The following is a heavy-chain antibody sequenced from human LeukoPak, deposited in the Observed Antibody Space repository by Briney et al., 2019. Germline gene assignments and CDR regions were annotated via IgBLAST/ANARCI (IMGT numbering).Heavy chain of an antibody. V-gene: IGHV5-51*01. CDR1: GYSFASYW. CDR3: ARQWGDCSSTSCYSAY. CDR2: IYPGDSDT. D-gene: IGHD2-2*01. J-gene: IGHJ4*02. Sequence: GASLKISFKGSGYSFASYWIAWVRPMPGKGREWMGIIYPGDSDTRYSPSFQGQVTISADKSISTAYLQWSSLKASDTAIYYCARQWGDCSSTSCYSAYWGQGTLVTVS.